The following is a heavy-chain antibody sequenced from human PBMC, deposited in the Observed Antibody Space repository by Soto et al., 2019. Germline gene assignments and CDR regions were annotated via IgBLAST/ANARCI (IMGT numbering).Heavy chain of an antibody. CDR3: ARVAEIGGIAARPYDAFDI. J-gene: IGHJ3*02. D-gene: IGHD6-6*01. CDR1: GYTFTSYD. CDR2: MNPNSGNT. Sequence: ASVKVSCKASGYTFTSYDINWVRQATGQGLELMGWMNPNSGNTGYAQKFQGRVTMTRNTSISTAYMELSSLRSEDTAVYYCARVAEIGGIAARPYDAFDIWGQGTMVTVSS. V-gene: IGHV1-8*02.